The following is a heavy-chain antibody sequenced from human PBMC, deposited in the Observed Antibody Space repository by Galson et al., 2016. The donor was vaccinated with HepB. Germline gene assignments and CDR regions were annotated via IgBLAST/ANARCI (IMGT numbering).Heavy chain of an antibody. J-gene: IGHJ6*02. D-gene: IGHD4-11*01. Sequence: SLRLSCAASGFTFSSHGMHWVRQAPGKGLEWLAVIWYGDVNIKVYADSVQGRFTISRDNSKNTLFLQMTSLRADDTAVYYCARGTTESDYPSYYGLDVWGQGATVTVSS. CDR2: IWYGDVNIK. V-gene: IGHV3-33*01. CDR1: GFTFSSHG. CDR3: ARGTTESDYPSYYGLDV.